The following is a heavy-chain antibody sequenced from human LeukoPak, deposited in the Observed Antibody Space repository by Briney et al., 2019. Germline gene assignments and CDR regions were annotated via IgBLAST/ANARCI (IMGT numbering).Heavy chain of an antibody. D-gene: IGHD6-13*01. V-gene: IGHV1-24*01. CDR1: GYTLTELS. CDR2: FDPEDGET. CDR3: ARDRRYSSSWLDY. J-gene: IGHJ4*02. Sequence: GASVKVSCKVSGYTLTELSMHWVRQAPGKGLEWMGGFDPEDGETIYAQKFQGRVTMTTDTSTSTAYMELTSLRSDDTAVYYCARDRRYSSSWLDYWGQGTLVTVSS.